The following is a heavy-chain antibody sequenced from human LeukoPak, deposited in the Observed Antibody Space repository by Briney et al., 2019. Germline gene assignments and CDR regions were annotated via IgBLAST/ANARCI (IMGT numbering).Heavy chain of an antibody. D-gene: IGHD6-19*01. CDR2: ISSGSYI. Sequence: GRSLRLSCAASGFTFSTFGMIWVRQAPGKGLEWVSSISSGSYIYYADAVKARFTISRDNARNSLYLQMNSLRADDTAVYYCARLMFIAVGNWYFDLWGRGTLVTVSS. V-gene: IGHV3-21*01. CDR1: GFTFSTFG. J-gene: IGHJ2*01. CDR3: ARLMFIAVGNWYFDL.